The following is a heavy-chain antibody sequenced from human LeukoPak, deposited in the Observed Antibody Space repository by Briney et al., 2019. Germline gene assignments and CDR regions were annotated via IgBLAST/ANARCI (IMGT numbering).Heavy chain of an antibody. D-gene: IGHD4-17*01. CDR3: TNSYGDYYYYYGMGV. J-gene: IGHJ6*04. V-gene: IGHV3-23*01. CDR2: ISGSGGST. CDR1: GFIFSSYA. Sequence: GVQRLSCAASGFIFSSYAMSWVRQAPGKGLEWVSAISGSGGSTYYADSVKGRFTISRDNSKNTLYLQMNSLRAEDTAVYYCTNSYGDYYYYYGMGVWGKGTTVTVSS.